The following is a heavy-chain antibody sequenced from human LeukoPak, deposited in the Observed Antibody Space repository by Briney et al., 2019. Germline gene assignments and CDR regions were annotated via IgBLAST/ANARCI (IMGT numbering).Heavy chain of an antibody. Sequence: GGSLRLSCAASGFTFSSYWMSWVRQVPGKGLEWVANIKKDGSEKKYVDSVKGRFTISRDNAENSLYLQMNSLRVEDTAVYYCVREGGSDWYSGWFDPWGQGTLATVSS. CDR3: VREGGSDWYSGWFDP. CDR1: GFTFSSYW. CDR2: IKKDGSEK. J-gene: IGHJ5*02. V-gene: IGHV3-7*01. D-gene: IGHD6-19*01.